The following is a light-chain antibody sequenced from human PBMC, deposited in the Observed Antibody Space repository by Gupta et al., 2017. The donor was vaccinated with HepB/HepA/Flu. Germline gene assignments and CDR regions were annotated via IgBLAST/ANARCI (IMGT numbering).Light chain of an antibody. CDR3: QQYKNWPPLT. V-gene: IGKV3-15*01. Sequence: EIVLTQSPATLSVSPGERATLSCRASQSLSSNLAWYQQKPGQAPRLLIHGASTRETGIPARFSGSGCGKKXPLTISXLQMGDFAVYYFQQYKNWPPLTFGXGTKVEIK. CDR1: QSLSSN. CDR2: GAS. J-gene: IGKJ4*01.